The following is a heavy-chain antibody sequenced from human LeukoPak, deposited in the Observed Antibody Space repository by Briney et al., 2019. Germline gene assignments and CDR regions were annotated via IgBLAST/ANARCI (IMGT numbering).Heavy chain of an antibody. CDR3: ARSNTWKDFDY. J-gene: IGHJ4*02. Sequence: GESLKISCKGSGYSFTTYWIAWVRQMPGKGLEWMGIIYPGDSDTRYSPSFQGQVTISADKSISTAYLQWSSLKASDTAMYYCARSNTWKDFDYWGQGTLVTVSS. D-gene: IGHD1-1*01. CDR2: IYPGDSDT. CDR1: GYSFTTYW. V-gene: IGHV5-51*01.